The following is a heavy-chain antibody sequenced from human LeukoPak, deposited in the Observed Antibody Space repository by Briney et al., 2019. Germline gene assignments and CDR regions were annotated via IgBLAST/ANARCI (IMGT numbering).Heavy chain of an antibody. D-gene: IGHD6-13*01. J-gene: IGHJ5*02. CDR2: IKQDGTEK. CDR3: VRDLQRHYLGVAVAGRRRWFDP. CDR1: GFTFTTYW. V-gene: IGHV3-7*01. Sequence: GGSLRLSCAASGFTFTTYWMSWVRQPPGKGLEWVANIKQDGTEKYYVDSVKGRFTISRDNAKNTLYLQMNSLRAEDTAIYYCVRDLQRHYLGVAVAGRRRWFDPWGQGTLVTVSS.